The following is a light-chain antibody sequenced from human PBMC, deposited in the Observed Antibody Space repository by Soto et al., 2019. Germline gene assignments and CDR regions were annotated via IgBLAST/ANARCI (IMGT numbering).Light chain of an antibody. J-gene: IGKJ2*02. CDR2: DAS. CDR1: QSGTDW. V-gene: IGKV1-5*01. CDR3: QQYYRSCT. Sequence: DIQLTQSPSTLSASVGDRVTITCRASQSGTDWLAWYQQKPGKAPKLLIYDASSLQSRVPSRFSGSGSGTEFSLTISSLQPDDFATYYCQQYYRSCTFGQGTKVEIK.